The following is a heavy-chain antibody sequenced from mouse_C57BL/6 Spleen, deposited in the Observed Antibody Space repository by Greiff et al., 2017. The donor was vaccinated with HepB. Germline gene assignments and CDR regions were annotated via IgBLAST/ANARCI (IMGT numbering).Heavy chain of an antibody. CDR1: GYTFTSYW. CDR2: IYPGSGST. J-gene: IGHJ1*03. D-gene: IGHD2-13*01. CDR3: AREEGVSYWYFDV. Sequence: VQLQQSGAELVKPGASVKMSCKASGYTFTSYWITWVKQRPGQGLEWIGDIYPGSGSTNYNEKFKSKATLTVDTSSSTAYMQLSSLTSEDSAVYYCAREEGVSYWYFDVWGTETTVTVSS. V-gene: IGHV1-55*01.